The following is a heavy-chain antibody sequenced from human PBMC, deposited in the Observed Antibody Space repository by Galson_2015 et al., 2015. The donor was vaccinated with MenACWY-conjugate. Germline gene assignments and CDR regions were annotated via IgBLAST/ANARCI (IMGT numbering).Heavy chain of an antibody. Sequence: ETLSLTCAVSGGSISSTKYHWGWIRQPPGKGLEWIASIYYTGSTYYSPSLKSRLTISVDTSKNQFTLSLSSVTAADTAVYFCARHPQQFHYCSGGNCYYHYYMDVWGRGTTVTVSS. CDR2: IYYTGST. J-gene: IGHJ6*03. D-gene: IGHD2-15*01. CDR3: ARHPQQFHYCSGGNCYYHYYMDV. V-gene: IGHV4-39*01. CDR1: GGSISSTKYH.